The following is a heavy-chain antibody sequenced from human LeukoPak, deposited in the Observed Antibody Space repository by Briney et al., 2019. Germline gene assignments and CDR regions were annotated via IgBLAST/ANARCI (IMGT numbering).Heavy chain of an antibody. J-gene: IGHJ3*02. V-gene: IGHV4-59*01. D-gene: IGHD6-19*01. CDR2: IYYSGST. CDR3: ASEHSSGLDAFDI. Sequence: SETLSLTCTVSGGSLSSYYWSWIRQPPGKGLEWIGYIYYSGSTNYNPSLKSRVTISVDTSKNQFSLKLSSVTAADTAVYYCASEHSSGLDAFDIWGQGTMVTVSS. CDR1: GGSLSSYY.